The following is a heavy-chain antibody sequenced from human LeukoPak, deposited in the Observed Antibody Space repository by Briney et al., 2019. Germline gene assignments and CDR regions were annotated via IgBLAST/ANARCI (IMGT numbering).Heavy chain of an antibody. V-gene: IGHV4-59*01. CDR2: MYNSGST. D-gene: IGHD4-17*01. CDR1: GGSISGSY. J-gene: IGHJ4*02. Sequence: PSETLSLTCTVSGGSISGSYWSWIRQPPGKGLEWIAYMYNSGSTNYNPSLKSRVTISIDTSKNQFSLKLSSLTTADTAIYYCARGIESYGDYGYWGQGILVTVSS. CDR3: ARGIESYGDYGY.